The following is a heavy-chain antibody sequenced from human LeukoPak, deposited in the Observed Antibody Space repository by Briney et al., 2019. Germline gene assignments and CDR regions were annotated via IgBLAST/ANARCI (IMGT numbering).Heavy chain of an antibody. CDR1: GFTFSSYW. D-gene: IGHD3-22*01. J-gene: IGHJ4*02. CDR2: ISQDESEK. Sequence: PGGSLRLSCAASGFTFSSYWMCRVRQAPGKGLEWVANISQDESEKYYVDSVKGRFTISRDSAKNSLYLQMDSLRAEDTAVYYCARYNYDSLFDYWGQGTLVTDSA. CDR3: ARYNYDSLFDY. V-gene: IGHV3-7*04.